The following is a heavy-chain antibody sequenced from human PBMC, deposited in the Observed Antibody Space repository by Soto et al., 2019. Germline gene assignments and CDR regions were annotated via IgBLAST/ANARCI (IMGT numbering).Heavy chain of an antibody. CDR2: IWYDGSNK. Sequence: GGSLRLSCAASGFTFSSYGMHWVRQAPGKGLEWVAVIWYDGSNKYYADSVKGRFTISRDNSKNTLYLQMNSLRAEDTAVYYCARETLSYGSALDVWGQGTTVTVSS. CDR3: ARETLSYGSALDV. D-gene: IGHD3-16*01. V-gene: IGHV3-33*01. CDR1: GFTFSSYG. J-gene: IGHJ6*02.